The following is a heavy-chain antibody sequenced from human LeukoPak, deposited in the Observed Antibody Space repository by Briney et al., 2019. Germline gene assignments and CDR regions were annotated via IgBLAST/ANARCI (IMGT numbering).Heavy chain of an antibody. CDR2: IIPIFGTA. CDR1: GGTFSSYA. J-gene: IGHJ4*02. V-gene: IGHV1-69*06. CDR3: ARDILKYSSSQISV. D-gene: IGHD6-13*01. Sequence: SVKVSCKASGGTFSSYAISWVRQAPGQGLEWMGGIIPIFGTANYAQKFQGRVTITADKSTSTAYMELSSLRSEDTAVYYCARDILKYSSSQISVWGQGTLVTVSS.